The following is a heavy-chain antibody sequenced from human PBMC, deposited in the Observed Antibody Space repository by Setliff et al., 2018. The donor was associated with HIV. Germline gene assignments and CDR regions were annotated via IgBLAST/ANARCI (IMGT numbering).Heavy chain of an antibody. V-gene: IGHV1-18*01. J-gene: IGHJ4*02. Sequence: ASVKVSCKAPGYTFAGYGIHWVRPAPGQGLEWVEWINIYTGDRTYADNFQYRVTMTAETTTSTVYMELRHLRSDDTAVYYCARDSSASRTPPLHWGQGTLVTVSS. CDR2: INIYTGDR. D-gene: IGHD2-15*01. CDR1: GYTFAGYG. CDR3: ARDSSASRTPPLH.